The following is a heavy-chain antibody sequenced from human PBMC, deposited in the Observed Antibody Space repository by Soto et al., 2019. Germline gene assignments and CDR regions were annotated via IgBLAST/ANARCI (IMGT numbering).Heavy chain of an antibody. CDR2: INGGNGNT. V-gene: IGHV1-3*01. Sequence: ASVKVSCKASEYTFTSYTMHWVRQAPGQRLEWMGWINGGNGNTKYSQKFQGRVTITRDTSASTAYMELSSLRSDDTAVYYCARELQGLYYFDYWGQGTLVTVSS. D-gene: IGHD4-4*01. CDR1: EYTFTSYT. J-gene: IGHJ4*02. CDR3: ARELQGLYYFDY.